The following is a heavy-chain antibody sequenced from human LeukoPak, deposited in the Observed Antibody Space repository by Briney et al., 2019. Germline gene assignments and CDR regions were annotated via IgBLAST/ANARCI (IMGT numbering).Heavy chain of an antibody. CDR2: INHSGST. CDR1: GGSFSGYY. V-gene: IGHV4-34*01. CDR3: ARGYDSSGYYYYYYMDV. J-gene: IGHJ6*03. Sequence: PSETLSLTCAVYGGSFSGYYWSWIRQPPGKGLEWIGEINHSGSTNYNPSLKSRVTISVDTSKNQFSLKLSSVTAADTAVYYCARGYDSSGYYYYYYMDVWGKGTTVTVSS. D-gene: IGHD3-22*01.